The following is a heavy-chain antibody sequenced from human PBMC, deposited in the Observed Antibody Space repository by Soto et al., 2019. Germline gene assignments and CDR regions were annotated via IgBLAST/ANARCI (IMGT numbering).Heavy chain of an antibody. Sequence: SETLSLTCTVSGGSISSYYWSWIRQPPGKGLEWIGYIYYSGSTNYNPSLKSRVTISVDTSKNQFSLKLSSVTAADTAVYYCAGLTYYYDSSGYYYGDSCFDYWGQGTLVTVSS. CDR1: GGSISSYY. V-gene: IGHV4-59*12. J-gene: IGHJ4*02. CDR2: IYYSGST. CDR3: AGLTYYYDSSGYYYGDSCFDY. D-gene: IGHD3-22*01.